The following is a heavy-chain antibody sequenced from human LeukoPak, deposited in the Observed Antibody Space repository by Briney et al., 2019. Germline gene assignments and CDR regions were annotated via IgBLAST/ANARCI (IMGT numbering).Heavy chain of an antibody. D-gene: IGHD6-13*01. J-gene: IGHJ4*02. CDR1: GYTFTSYD. CDR2: MNPNSGNT. Sequence: GASVKVTCKASGYTFTSYDINWVRQAPGQGLEWMGCMNPNSGNTGYAQKFQGRIIVSRNTSISTTYLELSSLTSEDTAIYYCARIAAAGNRRLNYWGQGTLVTVAS. V-gene: IGHV1-8*01. CDR3: ARIAAAGNRRLNY.